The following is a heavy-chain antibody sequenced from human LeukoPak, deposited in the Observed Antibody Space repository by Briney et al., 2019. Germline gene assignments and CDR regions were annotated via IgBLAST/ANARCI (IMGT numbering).Heavy chain of an antibody. V-gene: IGHV3-9*03. CDR3: AKDISSGYDAFDI. J-gene: IGHJ3*02. CDR2: ISWNSGSI. D-gene: IGHD6-19*01. CDR1: GFTFDDYA. Sequence: PGGSLRLSCAASGFTFDDYAMHWVRQAPGKGLEWVSGISWNSGSIGYADSVKGRFTISRDNAKNSLYLQMNSLRAEDMALYYCAKDISSGYDAFDIWGQGTMVTVSS.